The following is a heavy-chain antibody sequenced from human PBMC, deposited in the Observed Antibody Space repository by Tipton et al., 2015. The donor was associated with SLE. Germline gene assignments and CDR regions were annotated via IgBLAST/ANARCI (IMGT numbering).Heavy chain of an antibody. D-gene: IGHD6-13*01. CDR1: GYTFSSYG. Sequence: QVQLVQSGAEVKKAGASVKGSCKASGYTFSSYGISWVRQAPGQGLEWMGWISAYNGNTNYAQKLQGRVTRTTDTSPSTAYMVLRSLRSDDTAVYYCARPVYSSWKYYYYGMNVWGQGTTVTVSS. V-gene: IGHV1-18*01. CDR2: ISAYNGNT. CDR3: ARPVYSSWKYYYYGMNV. J-gene: IGHJ6*02.